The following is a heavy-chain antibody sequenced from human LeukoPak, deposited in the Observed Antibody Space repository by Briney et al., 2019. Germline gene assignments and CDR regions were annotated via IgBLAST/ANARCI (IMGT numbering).Heavy chain of an antibody. CDR2: VSGDGASK. D-gene: IGHD2-2*01. CDR1: GFTFDEHA. J-gene: IGHJ4*02. V-gene: IGHV3-43*02. Sequence: GGSLRPSCAASGFTFDEHAMPWVRQAPGKGLEWVSLVSGDGASKHYADSVKGRFTISRDNSKNSLYLQMNSLRIEDLGLYHCAKKSGAPANFDYWGQGNLVTASS. CDR3: AKKSGAPANFDY.